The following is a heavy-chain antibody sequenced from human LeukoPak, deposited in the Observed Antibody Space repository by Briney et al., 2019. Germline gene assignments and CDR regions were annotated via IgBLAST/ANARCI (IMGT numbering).Heavy chain of an antibody. CDR3: AKGIYSRGLSYFDY. CDR1: GFTFSNSA. Sequence: GGSLRLSCAASGFTFSNSAMSWVRQAPGKGLEWVSTLSGSGITTYYADSVKGRFTISRDNSKNTLYLQMNSLRAEDTAVYYCAKGIYSRGLSYFDYWGHGTLVTVSS. D-gene: IGHD6-13*01. V-gene: IGHV3-23*01. J-gene: IGHJ4*01. CDR2: LSGSGITT.